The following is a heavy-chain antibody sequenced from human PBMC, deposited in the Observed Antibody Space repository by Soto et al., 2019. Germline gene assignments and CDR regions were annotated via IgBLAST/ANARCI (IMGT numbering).Heavy chain of an antibody. Sequence: LRLSCAASGFTFSSYEMNWVRQAPGKGLEWVSYISSSGSTIYYADSVKGRFTISRDNAKNSLYLQMNSLRAEDTAVYYCARVASYSSSWFVASDIWGQGTMVTVSS. D-gene: IGHD6-13*01. CDR3: ARVASYSSSWFVASDI. J-gene: IGHJ3*02. CDR2: ISSSGSTI. V-gene: IGHV3-48*03. CDR1: GFTFSSYE.